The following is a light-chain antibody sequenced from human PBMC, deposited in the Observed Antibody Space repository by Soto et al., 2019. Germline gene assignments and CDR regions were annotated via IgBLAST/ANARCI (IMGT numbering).Light chain of an antibody. CDR1: QGISSW. CDR2: AAS. J-gene: IGKJ1*01. V-gene: IGKV1-12*01. Sequence: DIQMTQSPSSVSASVVYRVTITCRASQGISSWLAWYQQKPGKAPKLLIYAASSLQSGVPSRFSGSASGTEFTLTISSLQPEDFAVYYCQQYNNWPWTCGQGTKGDIK. CDR3: QQYNNWPWT.